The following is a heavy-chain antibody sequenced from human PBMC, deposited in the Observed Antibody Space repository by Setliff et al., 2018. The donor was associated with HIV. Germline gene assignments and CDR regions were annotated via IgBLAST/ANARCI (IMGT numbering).Heavy chain of an antibody. CDR1: GDTFTSYD. CDR3: AREGLWFGDRGFYMDV. V-gene: IGHV1-69*05. D-gene: IGHD3-10*01. J-gene: IGHJ6*04. CDR2: IIPIFGTT. Sequence: GASVKVSCKTSGDTFTSYDINWVRQAAGHGLEWMGGIIPIFGTTKYAQKFQGRVTMTTDTSTNTAYMELSSLTSDDTAVYYCAREGLWFGDRGFYMDVWGKGTAVTVSS.